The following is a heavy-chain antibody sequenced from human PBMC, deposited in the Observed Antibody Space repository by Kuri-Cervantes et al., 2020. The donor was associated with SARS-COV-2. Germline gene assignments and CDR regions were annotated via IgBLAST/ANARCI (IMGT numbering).Heavy chain of an antibody. D-gene: IGHD6-13*01. Sequence: SVKVSCKASGYTFTSYGISWVRQAPGQGLEWMGGIIPIFGTANYAQKFQGRVTITTDESTSTAYMELSSLGSEDTAVYYFARGVGSSWYVDDVFDIWGQGTMVTVSS. J-gene: IGHJ3*02. CDR1: GYTFTSYG. CDR3: ARGVGSSWYVDDVFDI. CDR2: IIPIFGTA. V-gene: IGHV1-69*05.